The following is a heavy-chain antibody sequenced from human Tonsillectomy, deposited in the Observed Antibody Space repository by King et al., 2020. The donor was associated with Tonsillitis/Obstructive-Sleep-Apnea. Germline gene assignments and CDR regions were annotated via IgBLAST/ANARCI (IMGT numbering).Heavy chain of an antibody. V-gene: IGHV4-39*01. CDR2: IYYDGTT. Sequence: QLQESXXGLVKPSETLSLTCTVSGGSTSSSSYYWGWIRQSPGKGLEWIGSIYYDGTTYYNPSLKSRVTISVDTSKNQFSLRLTSVTAADTAAYYCARHXDXTKSXYYCMXVWGXGTTVTVSS. J-gene: IGHJ6*03. D-gene: IGHD2-8*01. CDR3: ARHXDXTKSXYYCMXV. CDR1: GGSTSSSSYY.